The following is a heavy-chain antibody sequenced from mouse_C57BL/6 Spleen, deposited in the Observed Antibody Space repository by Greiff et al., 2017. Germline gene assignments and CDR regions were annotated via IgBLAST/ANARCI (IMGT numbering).Heavy chain of an antibody. CDR1: GYAFSSSW. CDR3: AYGSSYWFAY. CDR2: IYPGDGDT. D-gene: IGHD1-1*01. Sequence: VQLQQSGPELVQPGASVKISCKASGYAFSSSWMNWVKQRPGKGLEWIGRIYPGDGDTNYNGKFKGKATLTADKSSSTAYMQLSSLTSEDSSVYFCAYGSSYWFAYWGQGTLVTVSA. J-gene: IGHJ3*01. V-gene: IGHV1-82*01.